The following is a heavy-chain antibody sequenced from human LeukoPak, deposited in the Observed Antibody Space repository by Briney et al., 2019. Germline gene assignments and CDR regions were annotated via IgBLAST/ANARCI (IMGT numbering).Heavy chain of an antibody. Sequence: PGGSLRLTCAASGFTFGTYAMSWVRQAPGKGLEWVSGITNGGGRTHYADSVKGRFTISRDNSKNTLYLQMNSLRAEDAAVYYCVKPPGGVGYSYSYWYFDLWGRGTLVTVSS. J-gene: IGHJ2*01. D-gene: IGHD5-18*01. V-gene: IGHV3-23*01. CDR1: GFTFGTYA. CDR2: ITNGGGRT. CDR3: VKPPGGVGYSYSYWYFDL.